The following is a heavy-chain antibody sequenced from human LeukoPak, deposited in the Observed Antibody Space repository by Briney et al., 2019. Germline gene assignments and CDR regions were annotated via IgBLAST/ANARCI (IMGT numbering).Heavy chain of an antibody. V-gene: IGHV3-7*01. CDR3: AELGITMIGGV. CDR2: IKDDGGEK. J-gene: IGHJ6*04. Sequence: GSLRLSCAASGFIFTSYWMSWVRQAPGKGLEWVANIKDDGGEKYYADSVKGRFTISRDNAKNSLYLQMNSLRAEDTAVYYCAELGITMIGGVWGKGTTVTISS. CDR1: GFIFTSYW. D-gene: IGHD3-10*02.